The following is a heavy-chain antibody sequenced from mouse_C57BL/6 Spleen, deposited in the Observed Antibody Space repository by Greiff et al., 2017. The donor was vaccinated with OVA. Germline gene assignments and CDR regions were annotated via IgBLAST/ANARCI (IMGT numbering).Heavy chain of an antibody. V-gene: IGHV14-2*01. CDR3: ARRYYGSSFFDY. D-gene: IGHD1-1*01. CDR1: GFNITDYY. CDR2: IDPVDGDI. Sequence: EVKLLESGAEFVKPGVSVKLSCTASGFNITDYYMHWVKQRPEQGLEWIGRIDPVDGDIKYAPKFQGKATITADTSANTAYLQLSSLTSEDTAVYYCARRYYGSSFFDYWGQGTTLTVSS. J-gene: IGHJ2*01.